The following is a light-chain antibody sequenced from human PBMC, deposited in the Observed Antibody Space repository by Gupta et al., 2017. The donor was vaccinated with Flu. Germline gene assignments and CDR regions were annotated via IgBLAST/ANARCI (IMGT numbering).Light chain of an antibody. V-gene: IGKV3-11*01. CDR2: DAS. Sequence: ATLSLSPGQSVTLSCRASQSVIDNIAWYQQKPGQSPTLLIYDASTRATGIPARFSGSGSGTDFTLTINALEPEDFAVYYCQQRGVWPPITFGQGTRLDIK. CDR1: QSVIDN. J-gene: IGKJ5*01. CDR3: QQRGVWPPIT.